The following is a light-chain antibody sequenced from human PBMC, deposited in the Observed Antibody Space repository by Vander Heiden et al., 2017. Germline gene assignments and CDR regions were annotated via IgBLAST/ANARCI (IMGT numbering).Light chain of an antibody. J-gene: IGKJ5*01. CDR2: DAS. CDR1: QSVGKNY. Sequence: ETVLTQSPGTLPLSPGERATLSCRASQSVGKNYLGWFQQKPGQVPRLLIYDASNRATGTPDRFSGSGSGTDFTLTINRLESEDFAVYYCQQYAVSPITFGQGTRLEI. V-gene: IGKV3-20*01. CDR3: QQYAVSPIT.